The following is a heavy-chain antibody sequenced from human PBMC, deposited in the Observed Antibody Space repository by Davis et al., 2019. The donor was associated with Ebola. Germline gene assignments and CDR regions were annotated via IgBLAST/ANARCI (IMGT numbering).Heavy chain of an antibody. J-gene: IGHJ4*02. CDR3: ARGGEDLGDIAVAGIPY. CDR1: GGSISSGSYY. CDR2: IYTSGST. D-gene: IGHD6-19*01. V-gene: IGHV4-61*09. Sequence: PSETLSLTCTVSGGSISSGSYYWSWIRQPAGKGLEWIGHIYTSGSTNYNPSLKSRVTISVDTSKNQFSLKLSSVTAADTAVYYCARGGEDLGDIAVAGIPYWGQGTLVTVSS.